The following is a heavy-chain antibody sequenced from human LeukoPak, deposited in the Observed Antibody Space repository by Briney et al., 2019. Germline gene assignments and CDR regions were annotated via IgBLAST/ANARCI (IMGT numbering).Heavy chain of an antibody. J-gene: IGHJ4*02. CDR2: IYYSGST. CDR1: GGSISSYY. V-gene: IGHV4-59*01. CDR3: ARDLGRVFDY. Sequence: SETLSLTCTVSGGSISSYYWSWIRQPPGKGLEWIGYIYYSGSTNYNPSLKSRVTISVDTSKNQFSLKLSSVTAADTAVYYCARDLGRVFDYWGQGTLVTVSS.